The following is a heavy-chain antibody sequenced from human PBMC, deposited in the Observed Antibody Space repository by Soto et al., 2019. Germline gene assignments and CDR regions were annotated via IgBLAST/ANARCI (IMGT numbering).Heavy chain of an antibody. CDR1: GFSFSSYS. CDR3: ARDEGVPINYRFDY. V-gene: IGHV3-7*03. J-gene: IGHJ4*02. Sequence: GGSLRLSCAASGFSFSSYSMSWISQAPGKGLEWLAHIHENGHFKFYVDSVKGRFTISRDDALNSLYLQMNSLRAEDTAMYYCARDEGVPINYRFDYWGQGTLVTVSS. CDR2: IHENGHFK. D-gene: IGHD4-4*01.